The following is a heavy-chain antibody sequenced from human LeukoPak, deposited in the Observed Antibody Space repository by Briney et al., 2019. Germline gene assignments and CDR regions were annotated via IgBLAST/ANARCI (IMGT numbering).Heavy chain of an antibody. V-gene: IGHV4-31*03. Sequence: PSETLSLTCTVSGGSISSGGYYWSWIRQHPGKGLEWIGYIYYSGSTYYNPSLKSRVTISVDTSKNQFSLKLSSVTAADTAVYYCARHSIPGPIDYWGQGTLVTVSS. CDR1: GGSISSGGYY. CDR2: IYYSGST. D-gene: IGHD2-21*01. CDR3: ARHSIPGPIDY. J-gene: IGHJ4*02.